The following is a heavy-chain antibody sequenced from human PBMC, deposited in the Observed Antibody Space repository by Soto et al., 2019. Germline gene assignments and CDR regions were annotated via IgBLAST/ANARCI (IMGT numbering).Heavy chain of an antibody. CDR1: GGSLSVYY. CDR2: INHSGST. CDR3: AQGGGSLWS. J-gene: IGHJ5*02. D-gene: IGHD3-10*01. Sequence: QVQLQQWGAGLLTASETLSLTCAVYGGSLSVYYWTWIRQPPGKGLEWIGEINHSGSTNYNPSLKSRVTLSVDTAKNRFSLKLSSVTAADTAVYYCAQGGGSLWSWGQGTLVTVSS. V-gene: IGHV4-34*01.